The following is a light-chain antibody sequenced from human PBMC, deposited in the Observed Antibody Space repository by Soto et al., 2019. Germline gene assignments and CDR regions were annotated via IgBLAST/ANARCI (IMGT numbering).Light chain of an antibody. CDR3: QKYDSAPQT. CDR1: QGIANY. J-gene: IGKJ1*01. V-gene: IGKV1-27*01. CDR2: AAS. Sequence: DVQMTQSPSSLSASVGDRVTITCRASQGIANYLAWYQQKPGKVPKLLIYAASTLHSGVPSRSSGSGSGTDFNLTISSLQPEDVATYYGQKYDSAPQTFGQGTKVEIK.